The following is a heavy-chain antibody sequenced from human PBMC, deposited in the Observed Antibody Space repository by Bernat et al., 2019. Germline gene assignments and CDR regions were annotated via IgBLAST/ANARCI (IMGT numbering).Heavy chain of an antibody. Sequence: EVRLVESGGGLTQPGGSLRLSCTVSGFTVSNNYVSWVRQAPGKGLEWVSVFYSGGSTYHADTVNGRFTIAVDNSKNTLYLQMNSLTVEDTAVYYCAKGGGIWGYGMDVWGQGTTVIVSS. CDR2: FYSGGST. D-gene: IGHD3-16*01. V-gene: IGHV3-53*01. CDR3: AKGGGIWGYGMDV. CDR1: GFTVSNNY. J-gene: IGHJ6*02.